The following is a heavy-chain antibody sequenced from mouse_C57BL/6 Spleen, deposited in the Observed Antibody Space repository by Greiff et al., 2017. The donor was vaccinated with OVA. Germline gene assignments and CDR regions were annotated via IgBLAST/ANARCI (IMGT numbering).Heavy chain of an antibody. J-gene: IGHJ3*01. D-gene: IGHD2-2*01. CDR2: IYPGDGDT. CDR3: ARRDGYDGGFAY. Sequence: QVQLQQSGPELVKPGASVKISCKASGYAFSSSWMNWVKQRPGKGLEWIGRIYPGDGDTNYNGKFKGKATLTADKSSSTAYMQLSSLTSEDSAVYFCARRDGYDGGFAYWGQGTLVTVSA. CDR1: GYAFSSSW. V-gene: IGHV1-82*01.